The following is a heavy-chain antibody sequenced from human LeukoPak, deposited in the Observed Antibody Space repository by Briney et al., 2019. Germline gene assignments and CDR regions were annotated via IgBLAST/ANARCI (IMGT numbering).Heavy chain of an antibody. J-gene: IGHJ6*02. CDR3: ATGLPSVLSSLVYGMDV. CDR2: FDPEDGET. CDR1: GYTLTELS. D-gene: IGHD2-15*01. V-gene: IGHV1-24*01. Sequence: AGVKVSCKVSGYTLTELSMHRVRQAHGKGLEWMGGFDPEDGETIYAQKFQGRVTMTDDTSTDTAYMELSSLRSEDTAVYYCATGLPSVLSSLVYGMDVWGQGTTVTVSS.